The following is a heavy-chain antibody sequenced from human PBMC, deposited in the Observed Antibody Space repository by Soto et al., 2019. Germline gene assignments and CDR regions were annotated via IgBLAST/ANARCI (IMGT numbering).Heavy chain of an antibody. CDR3: ARARYSSSPFDY. Sequence: GGSLRLSCTASGFTFSSYGMGWVRQAPGKGLQWVSTIRGDGGQTHYTDSVKGRFSISRDNSKNTVYLQMDSLRAEDTAMYFCARARYSSSPFDYWGQGALVTVSS. V-gene: IGHV3-23*01. D-gene: IGHD6-13*01. CDR1: GFTFSSYG. CDR2: IRGDGGQT. J-gene: IGHJ4*02.